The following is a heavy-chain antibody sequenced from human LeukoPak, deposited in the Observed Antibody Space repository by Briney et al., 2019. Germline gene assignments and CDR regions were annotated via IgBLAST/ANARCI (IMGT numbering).Heavy chain of an antibody. J-gene: IGHJ4*02. CDR2: ISHSGST. Sequence: SETLSLTCAVSGGSISSSNWWSWVRQPPGKGLEWIGEISHSGSTNYNPSLKRRVTISVDKSKNLVSLKLISVTAADTAVYFCAQHDYGELDYWGQGTLVTVSS. D-gene: IGHD4/OR15-4a*01. CDR1: GGSISSSNW. V-gene: IGHV4-4*02. CDR3: AQHDYGELDY.